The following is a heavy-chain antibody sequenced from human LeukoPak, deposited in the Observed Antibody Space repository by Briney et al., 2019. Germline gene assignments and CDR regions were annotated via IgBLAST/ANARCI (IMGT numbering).Heavy chain of an antibody. CDR1: GGTFSSYA. V-gene: IGHV1-18*01. D-gene: IGHD6-13*01. J-gene: IGHJ4*02. CDR3: AREDSLGRGYWVDY. CDR2: ISAYNGNT. Sequence: ASVKVSCKASGGTFSSYAISWVRQAPGQGLERMGWISAYNGNTNYAQKLQGRVTMTTDTSTSTAYMELRSLRSDDTAVYYCAREDSLGRGYWVDYWGQGTLVTVSS.